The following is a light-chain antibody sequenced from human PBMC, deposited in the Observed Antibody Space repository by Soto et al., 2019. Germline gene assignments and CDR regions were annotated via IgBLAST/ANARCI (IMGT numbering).Light chain of an antibody. V-gene: IGKV3-20*01. Sequence: EIVLTQSPGSLSLSPGERATLSCRASQSVSSSYLAWYQQKPGQAPRLLIYGASSRATGIPDRFSGSGSGTDFTLAISRLEPEDFAVYFFQQYGNSITFVPGTKENI. J-gene: IGKJ3*01. CDR3: QQYGNSIT. CDR1: QSVSSSY. CDR2: GAS.